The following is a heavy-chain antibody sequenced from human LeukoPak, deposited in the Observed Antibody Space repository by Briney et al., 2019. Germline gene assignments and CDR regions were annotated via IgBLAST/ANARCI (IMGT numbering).Heavy chain of an antibody. CDR3: ARGYCSGGSCLFDY. CDR1: GFTFSSYE. Sequence: PGGSLRLSCAASGFTFSSYEMNWVRQVPGKGLEWVSYISSSGSTIYYADSVKGRFTISRDNAKNSLYLQMNSLRAEDTAVYYCARGYCSGGSCLFDYWGQGTLVTVSS. J-gene: IGHJ4*02. V-gene: IGHV3-48*03. D-gene: IGHD2-15*01. CDR2: ISSSGSTI.